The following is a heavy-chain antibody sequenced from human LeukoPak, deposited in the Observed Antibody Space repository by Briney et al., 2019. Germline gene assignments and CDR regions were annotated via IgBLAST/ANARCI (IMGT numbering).Heavy chain of an antibody. D-gene: IGHD3-22*01. V-gene: IGHV3-23*01. CDR3: AKDHYYDSSGYYPSCFDY. J-gene: IGHJ4*02. Sequence: PGGSLRLSCAASGFTFSSYAMSWVRQAPGKGLEWVSAISGSGGSTYYADSVKGRFTISRDNSKNTLYLQMNSLRAEDTAVYYCAKDHYYDSSGYYPSCFDYWGQGTLVTVSS. CDR2: ISGSGGST. CDR1: GFTFSSYA.